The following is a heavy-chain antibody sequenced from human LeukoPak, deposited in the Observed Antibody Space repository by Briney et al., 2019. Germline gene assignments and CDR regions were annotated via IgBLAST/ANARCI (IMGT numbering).Heavy chain of an antibody. CDR2: ISDSGGIT. D-gene: IGHD3-22*01. CDR3: AKRGVVIRVILVGFHKEAYYFDS. Sequence: GGSLRLSCAAFGFTFSSYAMSWVRQAPGKGLEWVAGISDSGGITKYADSVKGRFTISRDNSKNTLYLQMSSLRAEDTAVYFCAKRGVVIRVILVGFHKEAYYFDSWGQGALVTVSS. J-gene: IGHJ4*02. CDR1: GFTFSSYA. V-gene: IGHV3-23*01.